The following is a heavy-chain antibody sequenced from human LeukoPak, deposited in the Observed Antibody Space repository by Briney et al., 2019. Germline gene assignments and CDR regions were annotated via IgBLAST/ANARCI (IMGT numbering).Heavy chain of an antibody. D-gene: IGHD1-1*01. CDR1: GSTFSKYA. V-gene: IGHV3-23*01. Sequence: GGSLRLSCAASGSTFSKYAMSWVRQVPEKGLEWVSGISGSGGSTYYADSVKGRFTISRDNSKNTLHLQMNSLRAEDTALYYCAEWNSVYWYFDLWGRGTLVTVSS. CDR2: ISGSGGST. CDR3: AEWNSVYWYFDL. J-gene: IGHJ2*01.